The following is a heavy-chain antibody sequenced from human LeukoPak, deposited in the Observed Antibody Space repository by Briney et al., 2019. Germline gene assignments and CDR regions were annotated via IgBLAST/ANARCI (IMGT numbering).Heavy chain of an antibody. CDR3: AKDKGYGDYEAGMDV. J-gene: IGHJ6*02. V-gene: IGHV3-74*01. Sequence: SGGSLRLSCAASGFTFCIYWMHWVRQAPGKGRGWVSRINTDGGSTTYADSVKGRFTISRDNAKNSLYLQMNSLRVEDTALYYCAKDKGYGDYEAGMDVWGQGTTVTVSS. CDR1: GFTFCIYW. CDR2: INTDGGST. D-gene: IGHD4-17*01.